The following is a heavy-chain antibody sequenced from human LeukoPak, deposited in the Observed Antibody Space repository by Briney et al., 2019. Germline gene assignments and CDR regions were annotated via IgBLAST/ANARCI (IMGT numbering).Heavy chain of an antibody. CDR1: GFTVSNNY. V-gene: IGHV3-66*04. J-gene: IGHJ4*02. D-gene: IGHD4-17*01. CDR2: ISSSGRK. Sequence: GGSLRLSCAVSGFTVSNNYMSWVRQAPGKGLEWVSIISSSGRKQYADFVKGRFTISRDNTKNTLHLQMDSLRAEDTAVYYCARRGYGDYAPFDYWGQGTLVTVST. CDR3: ARRGYGDYAPFDY.